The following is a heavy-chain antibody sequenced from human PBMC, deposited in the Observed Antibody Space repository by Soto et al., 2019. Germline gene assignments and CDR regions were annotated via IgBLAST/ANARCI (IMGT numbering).Heavy chain of an antibody. Sequence: QLQLQESGSGLVKPSQTLSLTCAVSGGSISSGGYSWSWIRQPPGKGLEWIGYIYHSGSTYYNPSLRGRVTTSVYMSKNQFSLKLSSVTAADTAVYYCAAGGVLPRYYWGQGTLVTVSS. J-gene: IGHJ4*02. CDR2: IYHSGST. CDR1: GGSISSGGYS. D-gene: IGHD2-15*01. CDR3: AAGGVLPRYY. V-gene: IGHV4-30-2*01.